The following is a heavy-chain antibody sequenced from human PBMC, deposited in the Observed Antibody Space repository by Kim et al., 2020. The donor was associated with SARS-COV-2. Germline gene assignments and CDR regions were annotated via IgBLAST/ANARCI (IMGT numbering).Heavy chain of an antibody. Sequence: GGSLRLSCAASGFTVTNAWMTWVRQAPGKGLEWVGRIKSRTDGGITDYAAPVEGRFTISRDDSKNTLYLQMNSLKTEDTAVYYCTTGVVVIPAAEPYYY. CDR3: TTGVVVIPAAEPYYY. J-gene: IGHJ6*01. CDR2: IKSRTDGGIT. V-gene: IGHV3-15*01. D-gene: IGHD2-2*01. CDR1: GFTVTNAW.